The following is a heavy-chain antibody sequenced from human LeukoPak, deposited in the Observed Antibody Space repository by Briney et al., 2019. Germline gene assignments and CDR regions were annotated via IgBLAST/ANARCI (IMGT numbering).Heavy chain of an antibody. D-gene: IGHD2-8*01. Sequence: PGGSPRLSCVASGFTFSNAWMSCVCQALGKGLECVGRIKSQANGGTTEYAAPVKGRFNILRDDSKTTLYLEMHSLKTEDTAVYYCTRPVLMVYYWGQGTLVTVSS. CDR1: GFTFSNAW. J-gene: IGHJ4*02. V-gene: IGHV3-15*01. CDR3: TRPVLMVYY. CDR2: IKSQANGGTT.